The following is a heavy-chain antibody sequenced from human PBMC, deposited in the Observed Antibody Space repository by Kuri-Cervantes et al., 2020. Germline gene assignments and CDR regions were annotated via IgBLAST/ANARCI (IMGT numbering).Heavy chain of an antibody. Sequence: GESLKISCAASGFTFSSYGMHWVRQAPGKGLEWVAVIWYDGSNKYYADSVKGRFTISRDNSKNTLYLQMNSLRAEDTAVYYCARGAFLPRGVIGYWGQGTLVTVSS. CDR1: GFTFSSYG. CDR3: ARGAFLPRGVIGY. V-gene: IGHV3-33*01. J-gene: IGHJ4*02. CDR2: IWYDGSNK. D-gene: IGHD3-10*01.